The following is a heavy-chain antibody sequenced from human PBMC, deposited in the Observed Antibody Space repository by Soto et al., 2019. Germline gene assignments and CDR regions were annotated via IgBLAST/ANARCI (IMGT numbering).Heavy chain of an antibody. CDR1: GFIFTTHA. D-gene: IGHD3-22*01. V-gene: IGHV1-3*01. CDR3: ARRNNSGPIDH. Sequence: QVQLVQSGAEVKEPGASVKISCKASGFIFTTHAIHWIRQAPGQRLEWMGWINAGNGNTKYSERLQDRVTITRDTSASTAYLELSSLRSDDRAVYYCARRNNSGPIDHWGQGTLVIVSS. CDR2: INAGNGNT. J-gene: IGHJ4*02.